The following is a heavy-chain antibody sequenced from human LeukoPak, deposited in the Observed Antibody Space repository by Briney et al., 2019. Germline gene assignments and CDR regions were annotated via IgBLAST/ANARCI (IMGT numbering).Heavy chain of an antibody. D-gene: IGHD6-19*01. CDR1: GGTFSSYA. V-gene: IGHV1-69*05. Sequence: SVKVSCKASGGTFSSYAISWVRQAPGQGIEWMGRIIPIFGTANYAQKFQGRVTITTDESTSAAYMELSSLRSEDTAVYYCANMGAVAGSFDYWGQGTLVTVSS. J-gene: IGHJ4*02. CDR2: IIPIFGTA. CDR3: ANMGAVAGSFDY.